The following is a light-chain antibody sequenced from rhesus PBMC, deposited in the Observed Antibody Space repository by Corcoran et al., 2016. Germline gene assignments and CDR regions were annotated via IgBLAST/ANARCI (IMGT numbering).Light chain of an antibody. CDR3: MQALEFTWT. Sequence: DIVMTQTPLSLPVTPGEPASISCRSSQSLLDSEDGNTYLDWYLQKPGQSPQLLSYEVSNRASGVPDRLGGSGLDTDFTLKISRVEAEDVGVYYCMQALEFTWTFGQGTKVEIK. CDR1: QSLLDSEDGNTY. V-gene: IGKV2-104*02. CDR2: EVS. J-gene: IGKJ1*01.